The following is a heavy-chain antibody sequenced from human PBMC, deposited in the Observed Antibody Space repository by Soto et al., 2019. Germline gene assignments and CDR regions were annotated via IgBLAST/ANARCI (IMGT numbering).Heavy chain of an antibody. CDR3: ARAFRGYSYDYYYYYGMDV. CDR2: IYHSGGT. J-gene: IGHJ6*02. CDR1: GGSVSSGSYC. V-gene: IGHV4-61*01. Sequence: PSETLSLPCTVSGGSVSSGSYCWSWIRQPPGKGLEWIGYIYHSGGTNYNPSLKSRVTISVDTSKNQFSLKLSSVTAADTAVYYCARAFRGYSYDYYYYYGMDVGGQGTTVTVSS. D-gene: IGHD5-18*01.